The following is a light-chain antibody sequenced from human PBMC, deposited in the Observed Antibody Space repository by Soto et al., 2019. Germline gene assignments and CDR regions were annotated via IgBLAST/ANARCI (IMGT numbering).Light chain of an antibody. CDR3: QQSYSTPWT. Sequence: DIQMTQSPASLSASVGDRVTITCRASQITSSYLNWYQQKPGKAPKLLIYAASSLQSGVPSRFSGSGSGTDFTLTISSLQPEDFATYYCQQSYSTPWTFGQGTKVDIK. CDR2: AAS. V-gene: IGKV1-39*01. J-gene: IGKJ1*01. CDR1: QITSSY.